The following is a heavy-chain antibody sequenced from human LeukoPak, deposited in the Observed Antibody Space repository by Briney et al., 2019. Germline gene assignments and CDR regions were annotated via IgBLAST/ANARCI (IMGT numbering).Heavy chain of an antibody. CDR3: AKPCRSGLSPFDAFDI. CDR1: GFTFSNYA. Sequence: PGGTLRLSCLASGFTFSNYAMSWVRRAPGKGLEWVSANSGSGDSTYYADSVKGRFTISRDNSKNTLYLQMNSLRAEDTAVYYCAKPCRSGLSPFDAFDIWGQGTMVTVSS. CDR2: NSGSGDST. J-gene: IGHJ3*02. D-gene: IGHD6-19*01. V-gene: IGHV3-23*01.